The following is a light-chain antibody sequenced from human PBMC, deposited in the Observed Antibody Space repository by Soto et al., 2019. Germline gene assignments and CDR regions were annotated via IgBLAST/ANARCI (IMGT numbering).Light chain of an antibody. CDR1: SSDVGSYNS. Sequence: QSALPQPASVSGAPGQAIALSCTGTSSDVGSYNSVSWYQQHPGKAPKLMIYEGSKRPSGVSDRFSGSKSGNTASLTISGLQAEYEADYYCCSYAGNPYVFGTGTKLTVL. V-gene: IGLV2-23*01. J-gene: IGLJ1*01. CDR3: CSYAGNPYV. CDR2: EGS.